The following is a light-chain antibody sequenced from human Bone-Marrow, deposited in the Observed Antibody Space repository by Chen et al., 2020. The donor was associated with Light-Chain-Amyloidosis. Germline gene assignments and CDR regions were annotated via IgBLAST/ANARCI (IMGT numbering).Light chain of an antibody. Sequence: SYVLTQPSSVSVAPGQTATIACWGNNIGSTSVHWYQQTPGQAPLLVVYDDSDRPSGIPERLSGSNSGNTATLTISRVEAVDEADYYCQVWDRSSDRPVFGGGTKLTVL. CDR2: DDS. CDR1: NIGSTS. J-gene: IGLJ3*02. CDR3: QVWDRSSDRPV. V-gene: IGLV3-21*02.